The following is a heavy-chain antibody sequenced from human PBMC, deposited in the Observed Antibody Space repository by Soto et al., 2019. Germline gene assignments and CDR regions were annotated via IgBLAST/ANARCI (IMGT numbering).Heavy chain of an antibody. Sequence: PGESLKISCKASGFTFSSYSLGWVRHMPGKGLQWMGNIFSSDSSAKYSPSFVGQVTISVDRSINTAYLQWSSLKASDTAMYYCARQGYHYDSYSFGYWGQGTLVTVSS. V-gene: IGHV5-51*01. D-gene: IGHD3-22*01. CDR3: ARQGYHYDSYSFGY. CDR2: IFSSDSSA. J-gene: IGHJ4*02. CDR1: GFTFSSYS.